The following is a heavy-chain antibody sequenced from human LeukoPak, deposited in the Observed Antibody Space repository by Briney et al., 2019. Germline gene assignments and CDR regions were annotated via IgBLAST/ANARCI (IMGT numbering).Heavy chain of an antibody. Sequence: SETLSLTCTVSGGSISSGSYYWSWIRQPAGEGLEWIGRIYTGGSTNYNPSLKSRVTISVDTSKNQLSLKLSSVTVADTAVYYCARGIAGPDAFDIWGQGTMVTVSS. CDR1: GGSISSGSYY. D-gene: IGHD6-13*01. J-gene: IGHJ3*02. V-gene: IGHV4-61*02. CDR2: IYTGGST. CDR3: ARGIAGPDAFDI.